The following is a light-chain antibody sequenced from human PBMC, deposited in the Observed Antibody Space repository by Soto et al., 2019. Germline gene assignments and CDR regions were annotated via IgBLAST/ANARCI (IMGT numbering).Light chain of an antibody. Sequence: DIQMTQSPSSLSASVGDRVTITCRASQTISSYLNWYQQKPGKAPQLLIYAASSFQRGVPSRFSGSGSGTDFTLTISSLQPEDFATYYCQQTYSTPPTFGQGTKLEIK. CDR2: AAS. CDR3: QQTYSTPPT. CDR1: QTISSY. V-gene: IGKV1-39*01. J-gene: IGKJ2*01.